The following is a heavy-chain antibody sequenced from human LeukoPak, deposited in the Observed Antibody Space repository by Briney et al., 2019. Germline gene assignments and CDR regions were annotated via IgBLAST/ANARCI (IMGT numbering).Heavy chain of an antibody. D-gene: IGHD6-13*01. CDR2: INSDGSST. Sequence: GGSLRLSCAASGFTFSSYWMHWVRQAPGKGLVWVSRINSDGSSTSYADSVKGRFTISRDNAKNTLYLQMNSLRAEDTAVYYCAKLSSSWSFDYWGQGTLVTVSS. J-gene: IGHJ4*02. V-gene: IGHV3-74*01. CDR1: GFTFSSYW. CDR3: AKLSSSWSFDY.